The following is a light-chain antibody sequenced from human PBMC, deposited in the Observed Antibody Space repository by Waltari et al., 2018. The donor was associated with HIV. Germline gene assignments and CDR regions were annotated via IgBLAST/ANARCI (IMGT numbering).Light chain of an antibody. J-gene: IGKJ5*01. CDR1: QSISSY. CDR2: AAS. CDR3: QQSYSPPPIT. V-gene: IGKV1-39*01. Sequence: DIQMTQSPSSLSESVGDRVTITCRASQSISSYLNWYQQKPGKAPKLLIYAASSLQSGVPSRFSGSGSGTDFTLTISSLQPEDFATYYCQQSYSPPPITFGQGTRLEIK.